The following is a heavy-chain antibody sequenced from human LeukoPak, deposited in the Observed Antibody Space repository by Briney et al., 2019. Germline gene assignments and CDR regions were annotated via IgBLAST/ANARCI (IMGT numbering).Heavy chain of an antibody. CDR3: ARDRGYFGAFDI. J-gene: IGHJ3*02. Sequence: SQTLSLTCAVSGGSISSGGYSWSWIRQPPGKGLEWIGYIYHSGSTYYNPSLKSRVTISVDRSKNQFSLKLSSVTAADTAVYYCARDRGYFGAFDIWGQGTMVTVSS. D-gene: IGHD3-9*01. CDR1: GGSISSGGYS. CDR2: IYHSGST. V-gene: IGHV4-30-2*01.